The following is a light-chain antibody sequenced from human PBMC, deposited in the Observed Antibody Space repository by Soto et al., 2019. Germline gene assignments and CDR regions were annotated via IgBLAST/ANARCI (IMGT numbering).Light chain of an antibody. Sequence: DIQMTQSPSSLSASVGDRVTITCRASQSINTYLNWYQQKPGKAPKLLIYAASNLQTGVPSRFSGGGSGTDFTLTISSLQPEDCATFYCQQSYSMPLTFGGGTKVDIK. CDR1: QSINTY. CDR2: AAS. CDR3: QQSYSMPLT. V-gene: IGKV1-39*01. J-gene: IGKJ4*01.